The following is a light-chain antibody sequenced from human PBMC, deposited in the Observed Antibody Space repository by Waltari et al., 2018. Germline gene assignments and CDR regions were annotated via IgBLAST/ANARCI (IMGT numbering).Light chain of an antibody. CDR2: GAT. Sequence: EVVLTQSPGTLSLSPGERATLPCRANQSVSRALAWYQQKPGQAPRLLIYGATIRATGIPDRFSDGGSGTDFSLTISRLEPADSAMYYCQHYVRLPATFGQGTKVEIK. J-gene: IGKJ1*01. CDR1: QSVSRA. V-gene: IGKV3-20*01. CDR3: QHYVRLPAT.